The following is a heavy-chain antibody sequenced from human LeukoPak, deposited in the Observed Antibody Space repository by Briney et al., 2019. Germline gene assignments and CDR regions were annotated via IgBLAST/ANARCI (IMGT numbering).Heavy chain of an antibody. D-gene: IGHD6-19*01. CDR1: GFTFSSYS. Sequence: PGGSLRLSCAASGFTFSSYSMNWVRQAPGKGLEWVSAISGSGGSTYYADSVKGRFTISRDNSKNTLYLQMNSLRAEDTAVYYCAKCPTVAGIKKYYFDYWGQGTLVTVSS. V-gene: IGHV3-23*01. J-gene: IGHJ4*02. CDR2: ISGSGGST. CDR3: AKCPTVAGIKKYYFDY.